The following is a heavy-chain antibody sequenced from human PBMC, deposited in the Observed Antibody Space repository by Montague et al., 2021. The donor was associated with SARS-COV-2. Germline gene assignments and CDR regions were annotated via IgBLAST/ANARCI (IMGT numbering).Heavy chain of an antibody. J-gene: IGHJ6*02. D-gene: IGHD3-22*01. CDR3: ARVLVVTYYGMDV. V-gene: IGHV3-48*03. Sequence: SLRLSCAAPGFTFSSYEMNWVRQAPGKGLEWVSYISSSGSTIYYADSAKGRFTISRDNAKNSLYLQMNSLRAEDTAVYYCARVLVVTYYGMDVWGQGTTVTVSS. CDR1: GFTFSSYE. CDR2: ISSSGSTI.